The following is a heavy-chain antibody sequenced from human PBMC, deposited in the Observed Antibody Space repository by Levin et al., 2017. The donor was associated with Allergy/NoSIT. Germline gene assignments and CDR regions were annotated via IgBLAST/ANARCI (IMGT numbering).Heavy chain of an antibody. Sequence: SLKISCAASGFTFEDYAIHWVRQAPGKGLEWVSGFSSKGGSIGYADSVKGRFTISRDNAKTSLYLQMNGLRAEDTALYYCVKDMHSQWLVRGGAFDIWGQGTMVTVSS. V-gene: IGHV3-9*01. D-gene: IGHD6-19*01. J-gene: IGHJ3*02. CDR2: FSSKGGSI. CDR3: VKDMHSQWLVRGGAFDI. CDR1: GFTFEDYA.